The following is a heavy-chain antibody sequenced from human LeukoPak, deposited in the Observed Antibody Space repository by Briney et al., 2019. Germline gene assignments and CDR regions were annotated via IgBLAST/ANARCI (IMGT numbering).Heavy chain of an antibody. V-gene: IGHV3-43*02. CDR2: ISGDGGST. Sequence: GGSLRLSCAASGFTFDDYAMHWVRQAPGKGLEWLSLISGDGGSTYCADSVKGRFTISRDNSKNSLYLQMNSLRTEDTALYYCAKEGGYSSSWYFRYYYYYGMDVWGQGTTVTVSS. D-gene: IGHD6-13*01. CDR3: AKEGGYSSSWYFRYYYYYGMDV. J-gene: IGHJ6*02. CDR1: GFTFDDYA.